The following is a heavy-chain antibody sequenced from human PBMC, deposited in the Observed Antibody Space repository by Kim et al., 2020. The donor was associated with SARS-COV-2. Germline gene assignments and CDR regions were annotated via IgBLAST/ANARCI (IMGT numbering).Heavy chain of an antibody. D-gene: IGHD3-10*01. V-gene: IGHV3-74*01. CDR3: ARVPPGGRWDFDY. J-gene: IGHJ4*02. Sequence: ADTGKGQITVSRDTAKDTVYLQITSLTAEDTAVYFCARVPPGGRWDFDYWGQGTLVTVSS.